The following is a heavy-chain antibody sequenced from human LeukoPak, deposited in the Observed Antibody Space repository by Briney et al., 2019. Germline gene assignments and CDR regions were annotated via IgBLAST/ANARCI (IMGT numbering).Heavy chain of an antibody. Sequence: ASVKVSCMAYGGTFSSCFISWVRQPPGQGLEWMGRIIPVYGTTNYAQKFQGRVTITADRTSSTAYMELSSLRSEDTAVYYCARGMDVWGKGTAVTVSS. CDR1: GGTFSSCF. CDR2: IIPVYGTT. V-gene: IGHV1-69*06. CDR3: ARGMDV. J-gene: IGHJ6*04.